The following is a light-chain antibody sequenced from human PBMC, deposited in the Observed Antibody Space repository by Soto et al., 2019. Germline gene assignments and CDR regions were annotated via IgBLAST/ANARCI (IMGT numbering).Light chain of an antibody. J-gene: IGKJ1*01. CDR2: GTS. Sequence: DIQMTQSPASLSWSPGDRVTITCRASQSIRGSFNWYQQKPGKAPTVLMYGTSNLQTGVSARFSGSGSGTDFTLTINSLQPEDFATYYCQQSYSTPWTFGQGTKVEIK. V-gene: IGKV1-39*01. CDR3: QQSYSTPWT. CDR1: QSIRGS.